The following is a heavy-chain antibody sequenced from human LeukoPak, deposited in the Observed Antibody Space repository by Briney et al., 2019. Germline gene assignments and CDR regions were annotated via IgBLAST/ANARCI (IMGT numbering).Heavy chain of an antibody. D-gene: IGHD3-22*01. Sequence: GGSLRLSCAASGFTFSSYAVHWVRQAPGKGLEWVAVISYDGSNKYYADSVKGRFTISRDNSKNTLYLQMNSLRAEDTAVYYCARLQTYYYDSSGYNDYWGQGTLVTVSS. CDR1: GFTFSSYA. CDR3: ARLQTYYYDSSGYNDY. V-gene: IGHV3-30-3*01. CDR2: ISYDGSNK. J-gene: IGHJ4*02.